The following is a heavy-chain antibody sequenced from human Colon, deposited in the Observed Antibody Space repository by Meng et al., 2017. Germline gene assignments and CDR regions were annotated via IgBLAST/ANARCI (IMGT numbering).Heavy chain of an antibody. Sequence: QLQLQASGPGLVKPSDTLSLTCTVSGGSISSSSYYWGWIRQPPGKGLEWIGSIYYSGSTYYNPSLKSRVTISVDTSKNQFSLKLSSVTAADTAVYYCAVWFGELLSGNWFDPWGQGTLVTVSS. V-gene: IGHV4-39*07. CDR1: GGSISSSSYY. CDR3: AVWFGELLSGNWFDP. CDR2: IYYSGST. J-gene: IGHJ5*02. D-gene: IGHD3-10*01.